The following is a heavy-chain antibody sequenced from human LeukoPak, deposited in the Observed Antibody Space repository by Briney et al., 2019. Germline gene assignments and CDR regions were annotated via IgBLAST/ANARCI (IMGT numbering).Heavy chain of an antibody. Sequence: GGSLRLSCAASGFTFSSYWMHWVRQAPGKGLVWVSRINSDGSSTSYADSVKGRFTISRDNAKNTLYLQMNSLRAEDTAVYYCAKDMGYIYGTFDYWGQGTLVTVSS. CDR2: INSDGSST. CDR1: GFTFSSYW. V-gene: IGHV3-74*01. CDR3: AKDMGYIYGTFDY. J-gene: IGHJ4*02. D-gene: IGHD5-18*01.